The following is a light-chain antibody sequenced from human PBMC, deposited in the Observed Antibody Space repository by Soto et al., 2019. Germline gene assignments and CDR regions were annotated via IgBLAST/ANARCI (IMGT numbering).Light chain of an antibody. CDR1: QTVSRY. J-gene: IGKJ4*01. CDR3: LQRGDWPPS. Sequence: EIVLTQSPATLSLSPGERATLSCRASQTVSRYLSWYQQKPGQAPRLLIYDAFNRAPGIPARFSGSGSGTDFSLTISSLEPEDFAVYYCLQRGDWPPSFGGGTRWIS. V-gene: IGKV3-11*01. CDR2: DAF.